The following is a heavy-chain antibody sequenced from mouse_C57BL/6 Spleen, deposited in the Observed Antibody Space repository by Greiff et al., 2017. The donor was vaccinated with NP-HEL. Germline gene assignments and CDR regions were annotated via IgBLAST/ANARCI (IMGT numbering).Heavy chain of an antibody. Sequence: QVQLQQSGAELVMPGASVKLSCKASGYTFTSYWMHWVKQRPGQGLEWIGEIDPSDSYTNYNQKFKGKSTLTVDKSSSTAYMQLSSLTSEDSAVYYCLARRNYFDYWGQGTTLTVSS. J-gene: IGHJ2*01. CDR2: IDPSDSYT. D-gene: IGHD2-12*01. CDR1: GYTFTSYW. CDR3: LARRNYFDY. V-gene: IGHV1-69*01.